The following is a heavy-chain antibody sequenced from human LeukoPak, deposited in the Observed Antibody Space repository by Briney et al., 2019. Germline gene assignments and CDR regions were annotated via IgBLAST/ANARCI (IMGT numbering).Heavy chain of an antibody. CDR1: GFTFDDYG. CDR3: ARVKMSATVTGDAFDI. D-gene: IGHD4-17*01. CDR2: INWNGGST. V-gene: IGHV3-20*04. Sequence: GGSLRLSCAASGFTFDDYGMSWVRQAPGKGLEWVSGINWNGGSTGYAGSVKGRFTISRDTAKNSLYLQMNSLRAEDTALYYCARVKMSATVTGDAFDIWGQGTMVTVSS. J-gene: IGHJ3*02.